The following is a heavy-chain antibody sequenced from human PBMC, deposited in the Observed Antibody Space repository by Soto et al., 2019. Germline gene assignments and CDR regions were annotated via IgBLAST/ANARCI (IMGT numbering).Heavy chain of an antibody. D-gene: IGHD3-16*01. Sequence: PGGSLRLSCAASGFTFTSHSMAWVRQAPGKGLEWVSSINSRSDYIFYAASVKGRFTISRDSAENSLYLQMNSLRAEDTAIYYCAREGSCRNYVCLPGYWGQGTLVTVSS. CDR2: INSRSDYI. V-gene: IGHV3-21*01. J-gene: IGHJ4*02. CDR3: AREGSCRNYVCLPGY. CDR1: GFTFTSHS.